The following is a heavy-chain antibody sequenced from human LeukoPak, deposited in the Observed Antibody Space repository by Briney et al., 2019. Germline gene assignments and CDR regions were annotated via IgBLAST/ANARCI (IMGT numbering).Heavy chain of an antibody. D-gene: IGHD5-24*01. J-gene: IGHJ3*02. CDR1: GFTFSSYA. V-gene: IGHV3-23*01. CDR2: ISGSGNRT. Sequence: GESLRLSCAASGFTFSSYAMSWVRQAPGKGLEWVSSISGSGNRTYYADSVKGRFTISRDNSKNTLYLHMNSLRAEDTAMYYCAKKRDAFDIWGQGTVVAVSS. CDR3: AKKRDAFDI.